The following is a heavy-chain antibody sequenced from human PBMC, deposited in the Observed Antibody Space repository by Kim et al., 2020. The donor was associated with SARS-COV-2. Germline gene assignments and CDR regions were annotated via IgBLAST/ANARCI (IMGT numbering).Heavy chain of an antibody. V-gene: IGHV1-3*01. CDR1: GYIFTNFA. CDR2: INAGTGNT. Sequence: ASVKVSCKASGYIFTNFAIQCVRQAPGQRLEWMGWINAGTGNTKFSQQFQGRVTFTRDTSANTASMELSSLGSEDTAVYYCARDLFHTGFDYWGQGTLV. D-gene: IGHD2-8*02. CDR3: ARDLFHTGFDY. J-gene: IGHJ4*02.